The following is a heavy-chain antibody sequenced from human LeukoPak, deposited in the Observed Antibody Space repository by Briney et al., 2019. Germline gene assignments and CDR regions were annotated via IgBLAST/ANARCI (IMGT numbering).Heavy chain of an antibody. V-gene: IGHV1-69*01. CDR1: GGTFSSYA. J-gene: IGHJ6*03. CDR3: ARQDIVVVVAATPDDYYYYMDV. D-gene: IGHD2-15*01. Sequence: PVKVSCKASGGTFSSYAISWVRQAPGQGLEWMGGIIPIFGTANYAQKFQGRVTITADESTSTAYMELSSLRSEDTAVYYCARQDIVVVVAATPDDYYYYMDVWGKGTTVTVSS. CDR2: IIPIFGTA.